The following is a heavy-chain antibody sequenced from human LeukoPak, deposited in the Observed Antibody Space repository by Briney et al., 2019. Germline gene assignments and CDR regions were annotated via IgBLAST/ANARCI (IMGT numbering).Heavy chain of an antibody. V-gene: IGHV4-34*01. D-gene: IGHD6-13*01. Sequence: PGGSLRLSCAASGFTFSSYAMSWVRQPPGKGLEWIGEINYSGTTNYNPSLKSRVTISVDTSKNQFSLKVSSVTAADTAVYYCARAPQHYNWFDPWGQGTLVTVSS. CDR1: GFTFSSYA. CDR3: ARAPQHYNWFDP. J-gene: IGHJ5*02. CDR2: INYSGTT.